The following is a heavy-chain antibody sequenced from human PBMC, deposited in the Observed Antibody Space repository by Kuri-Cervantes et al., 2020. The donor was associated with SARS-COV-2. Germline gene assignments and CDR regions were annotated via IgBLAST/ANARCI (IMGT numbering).Heavy chain of an antibody. D-gene: IGHD2-2*02. J-gene: IGHJ5*02. CDR1: GGSFSGYY. CDR3: ARPGYCSSTSCYNNWFDP. V-gene: IGHV4-34*01. Sequence: GSLRLSCAVYGGSFSGYYWSWIRQPPGKGLEWIGEINHSGSTNYNPSLKSRVTISVDTSKNQFSLELSSVTAADTAVYYCARPGYCSSTSCYNNWFDPWGQGTLVTVSS. CDR2: INHSGST.